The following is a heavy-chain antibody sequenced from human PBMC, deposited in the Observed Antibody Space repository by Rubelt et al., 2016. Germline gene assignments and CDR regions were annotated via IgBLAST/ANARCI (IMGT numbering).Heavy chain of an antibody. CDR1: GFTFSSYA. V-gene: IGHV3-7*03. CDR2: MNQDGTEK. J-gene: IGHJ4*02. CDR3: ADPPSDF. Sequence: EVQLLESGGGLVQSGESLRLSCAASGFTFSSYAMSWVRQAPGKGLEWVANMNQDGTEKNHADSVRGRFTISRDNAKTSLYLQMNNLRLEDTAIYYCADPPSDFWGQGTLVTVSS.